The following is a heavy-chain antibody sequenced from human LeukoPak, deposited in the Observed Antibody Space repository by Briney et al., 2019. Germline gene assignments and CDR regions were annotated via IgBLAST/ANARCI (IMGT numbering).Heavy chain of an antibody. V-gene: IGHV4-39*01. J-gene: IGHJ4*02. CDR1: GGSISSSSYY. Sequence: SETLSLTCTVSGGSISSSSYYWGWIRQPPGKGLEWIGSIYYSGSTYYNPSLKSRVTISVDTSKNQISLRLSSVTASDTSIYYCSSTRLGYSGGWHWGQGTLVTVSS. CDR2: IYYSGST. D-gene: IGHD6-19*01. CDR3: SSTRLGYSGGWH.